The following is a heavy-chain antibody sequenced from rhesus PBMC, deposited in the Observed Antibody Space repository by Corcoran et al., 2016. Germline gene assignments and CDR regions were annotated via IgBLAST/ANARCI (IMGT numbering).Heavy chain of an antibody. CDR1: GGSFSSYW. J-gene: IGHJ4*01. Sequence: QVQLQESGPGLVKPSETLSLTCAVSGGSFSSYWWSWIRQPPGKGLEWIGEINGNSGSTNYNPSLTSRVTISKDASKNQFSLKLSSVTAADTAVYYCARVLYYNIWTGYYPKYFDYWGQGVLVTVSS. D-gene: IGHD3-3*01. V-gene: IGHV4-80*01. CDR3: ARVLYYNIWTGYYPKYFDY. CDR2: INGNSGST.